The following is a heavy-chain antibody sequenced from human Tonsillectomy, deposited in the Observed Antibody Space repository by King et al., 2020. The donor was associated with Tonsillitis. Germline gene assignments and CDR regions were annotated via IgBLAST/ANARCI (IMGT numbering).Heavy chain of an antibody. D-gene: IGHD2-15*01. CDR2: INPRGGST. CDR1: GYSFNINY. J-gene: IGHJ4*02. V-gene: IGHV1-46*02. CDR3: ARGRVGMAGVDLDY. Sequence: QLVQSEAEVKKPGASVKISCKASGYSFNINYMHWVRQAPGQGLEWMGLINPRGGSTSYAQKFQGRVTITRDTSTSTVYMEVSSLTSEDTAVYYCARGRVGMAGVDLDYWGQGTQVTVSS.